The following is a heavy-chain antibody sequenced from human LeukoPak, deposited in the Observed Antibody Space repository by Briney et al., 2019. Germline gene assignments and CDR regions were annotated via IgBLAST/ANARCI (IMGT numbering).Heavy chain of an antibody. J-gene: IGHJ6*02. D-gene: IGHD1-26*01. CDR1: GGSISSYY. V-gene: IGHV4-59*01. CDR3: ARQGSGSYYDYYYGMDV. CDR2: IYYSGST. Sequence: SETLSLTCTVSGGSISSYYWSWIRQPPGKGLEWIGYIYYSGSTNYNPSLKSRVTISVDTSKNQFSLKLSSVTAVDTAVYYCARQGSGSYYDYYYGMDVWGQGTTVTVSS.